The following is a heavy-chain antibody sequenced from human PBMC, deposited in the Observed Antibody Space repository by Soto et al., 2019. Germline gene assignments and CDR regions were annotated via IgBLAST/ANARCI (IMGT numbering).Heavy chain of an antibody. J-gene: IGHJ4*02. V-gene: IGHV3-23*01. CDR2: ISGSGGGT. CDR3: TKHLSNGSPDY. CDR1: GFTFRSYA. Sequence: EVQLLESGGALVQPGGSLRLSCAASGFTFRSYAMSWVRQAPGKGLEWVSLISGSGGGTYYADSVKGRFTISRDNAKNKLYLQMNSLRAEDTAVFYCTKHLSNGSPDYWGQGTLVTVSS. D-gene: IGHD2-8*01.